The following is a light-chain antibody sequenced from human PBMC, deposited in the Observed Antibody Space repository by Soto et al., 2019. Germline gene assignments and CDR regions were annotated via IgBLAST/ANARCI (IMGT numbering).Light chain of an antibody. CDR1: QGISNY. J-gene: IGKJ3*01. CDR3: QKYNSALSN. V-gene: IGKV1-27*01. CDR2: AAS. Sequence: DIQMTQSPSSLSASVGDRVTITCLASQGISNYLAWYQQKPGKVPKLLIYAASTLQSGVPSRFSGSGSGTDLTLTISSLQPEDVATYYCQKYNSALSNLGTGTKVDI.